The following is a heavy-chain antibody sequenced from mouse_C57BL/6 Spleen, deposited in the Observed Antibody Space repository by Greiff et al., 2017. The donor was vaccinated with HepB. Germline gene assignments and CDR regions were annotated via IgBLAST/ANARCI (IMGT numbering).Heavy chain of an antibody. J-gene: IGHJ3*01. CDR1: GYTFTSYW. D-gene: IGHD3-2*02. Sequence: QVQLQQPGAELVKPGASVKLSCKASGYTFTSYWMQWVKQRPGQGLEWIGEIDPSDSYTNYNQKFKGKATLTVDTSSSTAYMQLSSLTSEDSAVYYCAGQLRLHEGFAYWGQGTLVTVSA. CDR2: IDPSDSYT. V-gene: IGHV1-50*01. CDR3: AGQLRLHEGFAY.